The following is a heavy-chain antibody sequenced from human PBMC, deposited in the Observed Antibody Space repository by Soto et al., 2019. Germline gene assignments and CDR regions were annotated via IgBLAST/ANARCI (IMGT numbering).Heavy chain of an antibody. Sequence: AALQVCYKASPCTSPSHDINWVRQATGQGLGWMGWMNPNSGNTGYAQKFQGRVTMTRNTSISTAYMELSSLRSEDTAVYYCARGGQLWFDAFDIWGQGTMVTVS. D-gene: IGHD5-18*01. CDR1: PCTSPSHD. J-gene: IGHJ3*02. CDR3: ARGGQLWFDAFDI. V-gene: IGHV1-8*01. CDR2: MNPNSGNT.